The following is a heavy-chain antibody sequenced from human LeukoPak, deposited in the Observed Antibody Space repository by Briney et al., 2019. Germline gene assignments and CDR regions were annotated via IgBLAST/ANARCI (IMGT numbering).Heavy chain of an antibody. CDR2: MNPNSGNT. D-gene: IGHD4-11*01. CDR3: ARGSNYDLVSYYGMDV. V-gene: IGHV1-8*02. Sequence: ASVKVSCKASGYTFTSYGISWVRQATGQGLEWMGWMNPNSGNTGYAQKFQGRVTMTRNTSISTAHMELSSLRSEDTAVYYCARGSNYDLVSYYGMDVWGQGTTVTVSS. CDR1: GYTFTSYG. J-gene: IGHJ6*02.